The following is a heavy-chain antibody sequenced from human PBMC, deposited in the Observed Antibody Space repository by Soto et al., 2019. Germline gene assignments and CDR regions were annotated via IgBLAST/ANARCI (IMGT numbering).Heavy chain of an antibody. J-gene: IGHJ5*02. D-gene: IGHD6-6*01. CDR3: ASNCIAARPGYNWFDP. Sequence: ASVKVSCKASGYTFTNNDVTWVRQATGQGLEWMGWMNPGSGDTGYAQKFQGRVTMTRNISIATAYMELSSLRSEDTAIYYCASNCIAARPGYNWFDPWGQGTLVTVSS. CDR2: MNPGSGDT. V-gene: IGHV1-8*01. CDR1: GYTFTNND.